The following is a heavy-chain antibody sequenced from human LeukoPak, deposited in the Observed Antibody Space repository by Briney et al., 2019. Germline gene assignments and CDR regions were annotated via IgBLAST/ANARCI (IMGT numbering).Heavy chain of an antibody. Sequence: ASVKVSCKASGYIFTSYYIHGVRQAPGQGLEWMGVINPSGDTTTYAQKCQGRVTMTRDMSTRTVYMELSSLRSEDTAVYYCAGSFYDLLVYFDYWGQGTLVTVSS. CDR3: AGSFYDLLVYFDY. J-gene: IGHJ4*02. CDR1: GYIFTSYY. D-gene: IGHD5/OR15-5a*01. CDR2: INPSGDTT. V-gene: IGHV1-46*01.